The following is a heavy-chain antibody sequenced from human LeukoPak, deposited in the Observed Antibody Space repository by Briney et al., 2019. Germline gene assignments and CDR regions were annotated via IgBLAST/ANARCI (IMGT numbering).Heavy chain of an antibody. CDR3: VKVEGALGAFDI. J-gene: IGHJ3*02. D-gene: IGHD3-16*01. CDR1: GGSISSTSYY. Sequence: PSETLSLTCTVSGGSISSTSYYWGWIRQPPGKGLEWIGSIYYSGRTYYNPSLKSRVTISVDTSKNQFSLKLSSVTAADTAVYYCVKVEGALGAFDIWGQGTMVTVSS. V-gene: IGHV4-39*07. CDR2: IYYSGRT.